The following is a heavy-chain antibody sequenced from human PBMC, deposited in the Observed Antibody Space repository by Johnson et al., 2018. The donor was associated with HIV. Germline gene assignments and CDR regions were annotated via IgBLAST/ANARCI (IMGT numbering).Heavy chain of an antibody. V-gene: IGHV3-11*01. J-gene: IGHJ3*02. D-gene: IGHD4-11*01. CDR2: ISSSGGNT. Sequence: QVQLVESGGGLVKPGGSLRLSCAASGFTFSDYYMSWIRQAPGKGLEWVSTISSSGGNTYYADSVKGRFTISRDNSKNTLYLQMNSLRAEDTAVYYCARDPVTNAFDIWGQGTMVTVSS. CDR3: ARDPVTNAFDI. CDR1: GFTFSDYY.